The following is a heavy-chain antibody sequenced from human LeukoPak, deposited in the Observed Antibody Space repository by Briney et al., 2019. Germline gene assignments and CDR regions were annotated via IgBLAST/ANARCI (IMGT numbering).Heavy chain of an antibody. D-gene: IGHD3-10*01. CDR3: ARPRVRGVIIGGFDY. Sequence: SETLSLTCAVYGGSFSGYYWSWVRQPPGKGLEWIGEINHSGSTNYNPSLKSRVTISVDTSKNQFSLKLSSVTAADTAVYYCARPRVRGVIIGGFDYWGQGTLVTVSS. V-gene: IGHV4-34*01. CDR1: GGSFSGYY. J-gene: IGHJ4*01. CDR2: INHSGST.